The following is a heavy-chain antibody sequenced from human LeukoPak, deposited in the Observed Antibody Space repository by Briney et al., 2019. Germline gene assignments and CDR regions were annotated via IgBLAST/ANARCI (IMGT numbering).Heavy chain of an antibody. CDR2: IIPIFGTA. CDR3: ARKLELRDYYYGMDV. J-gene: IGHJ6*02. D-gene: IGHD1-7*01. Sequence: SVKVPCKASGGTFSSYAISWVRQAPGQGLEWMGGIIPIFGTANYAQKFQGRVTITADESTSTAYMELSSLRSEDTAVYYCARKLELRDYYYGMDVWGQGTTVTVSS. CDR1: GGTFSSYA. V-gene: IGHV1-69*13.